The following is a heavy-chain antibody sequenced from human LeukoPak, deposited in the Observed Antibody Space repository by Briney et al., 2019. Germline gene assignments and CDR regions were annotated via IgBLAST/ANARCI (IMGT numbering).Heavy chain of an antibody. CDR1: GGTFSSYA. CDR2: IIAILGIA. CDR3: ARDRAVVVPAALSGGAFDI. J-gene: IGHJ3*02. D-gene: IGHD2-2*01. V-gene: IGHV1-69*04. Sequence: SVKVSCKASGGTFSSYAISWVRQAPGQGLEWMGRIIAILGIANYAQKFQGRVTITADKSTSTAYMELSSLRSEDTAVYYCARDRAVVVPAALSGGAFDIWGQGTMVTVSS.